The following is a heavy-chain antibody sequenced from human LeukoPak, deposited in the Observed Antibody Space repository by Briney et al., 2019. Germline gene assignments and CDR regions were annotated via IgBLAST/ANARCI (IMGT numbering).Heavy chain of an antibody. CDR3: ARYDSRGSASTKFDY. V-gene: IGHV4-38-2*01. D-gene: IGHD3-3*01. CDR1: GYSLGKNYY. CDR2: IYGRAST. J-gene: IGHJ4*02. Sequence: SETLSLTCAVSGYSLGKNYYWGWIRQSPGKGLEWIGRIYGRASTSYNPSLMNRVTMSVDTSKNHFSLQLTSVTAADTAVYYCARYDSRGSASTKFDYWGPGIQVTVSS.